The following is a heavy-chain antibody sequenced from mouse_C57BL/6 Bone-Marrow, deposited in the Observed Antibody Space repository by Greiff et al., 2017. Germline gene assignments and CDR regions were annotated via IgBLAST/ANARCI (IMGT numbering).Heavy chain of an antibody. J-gene: IGHJ2*01. CDR3: ARLGHWVLYYFDY. V-gene: IGHV1-19*01. Sequence: VQLQQSGPVLVKPGASVKMSCKASGYTFTDYYMNWVKQSHGKSLEWIGVSNPYNGGTSYNQKFKGKATLTVDKSSSTAYMELNSLTSEDSAVYYCARLGHWVLYYFDYWGQGTTLTVSS. D-gene: IGHD3-3*01. CDR1: GYTFTDYY. CDR2: SNPYNGGT.